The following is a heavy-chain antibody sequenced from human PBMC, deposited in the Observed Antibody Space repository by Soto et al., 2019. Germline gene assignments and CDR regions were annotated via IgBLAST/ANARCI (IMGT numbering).Heavy chain of an antibody. CDR3: AKDSRGYHYYGSGRWGYFDY. Sequence: QVQLVESGGGVVQPGRSLRLSCAASGFTFSSYGMHWVRQAPGKGLEWVAVISYDGSNKYYADSVKGRFTISRDNSKNQLYLGMNSLRAEDTAVYYCAKDSRGYHYYGSGRWGYFDYWGQGTLVTVSS. J-gene: IGHJ4*02. CDR2: ISYDGSNK. CDR1: GFTFSSYG. V-gene: IGHV3-30*18. D-gene: IGHD3-10*01.